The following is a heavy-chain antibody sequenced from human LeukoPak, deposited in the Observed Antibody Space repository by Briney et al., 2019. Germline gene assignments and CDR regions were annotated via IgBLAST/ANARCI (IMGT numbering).Heavy chain of an antibody. CDR1: GYTFTGYY. Sequence: ASVKVSCKASGYTFTGYYMHWVRQAPGQGLEWRGWINPNSGGTNYAQKFQGRVTMTRDTSISTAYMELSRLRSDDTAVYYCARAGLAARRWFDPWGQGTLVTVSS. J-gene: IGHJ5*02. CDR3: ARAGLAARRWFDP. D-gene: IGHD6-6*01. V-gene: IGHV1-2*02. CDR2: INPNSGGT.